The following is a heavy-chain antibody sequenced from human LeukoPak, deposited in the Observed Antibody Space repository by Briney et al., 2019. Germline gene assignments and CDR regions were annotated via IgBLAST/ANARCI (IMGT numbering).Heavy chain of an antibody. Sequence: ASVKVSCKASGGTFSSYAISWVRQAPGQGLEWMGGIIPIFGTATYAQKFQGRVTITTDESTSKVYMELSSLRSEDTAVYYCARDKGGSRDGYNWDYYYMDVWGKGTTVTVSS. CDR1: GGTFSSYA. CDR3: ARDKGGSRDGYNWDYYYMDV. CDR2: IIPIFGTA. V-gene: IGHV1-69*05. J-gene: IGHJ6*03. D-gene: IGHD5-24*01.